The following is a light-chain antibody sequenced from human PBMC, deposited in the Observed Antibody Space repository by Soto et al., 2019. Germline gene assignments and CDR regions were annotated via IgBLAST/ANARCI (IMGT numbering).Light chain of an antibody. V-gene: IGKV1-27*01. CDR1: QSISNY. CDR2: AAS. CDR3: QKYNRAPRT. Sequence: DIQMTQSPSSLSASVGDRVTITCRASQSISNYLAWYQQKPGKVPKLLIYAASTLQSGVPSRFSGSGSGTDFTLTISSLQPEDVATYYCQKYNRAPRTFGQGTKVEIK. J-gene: IGKJ1*01.